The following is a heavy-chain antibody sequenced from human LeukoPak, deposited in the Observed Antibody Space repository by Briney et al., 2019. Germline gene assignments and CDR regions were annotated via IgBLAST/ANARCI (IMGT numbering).Heavy chain of an antibody. V-gene: IGHV1-46*01. CDR1: GYTFTSYY. CDR2: INPSGGST. CDR3: ARGGFVRGYYDFFDY. D-gene: IGHD3-22*01. J-gene: IGHJ4*02. Sequence: ASVKVSCKASGYTFTSYYMHWVRQAPGQGLEWMGIINPSGGSTSYAQKFQGRVTMTRDTSTSTVYMELSSLRSEDTAVYYCARGGFVRGYYDFFDYWGQGTLVTVSS.